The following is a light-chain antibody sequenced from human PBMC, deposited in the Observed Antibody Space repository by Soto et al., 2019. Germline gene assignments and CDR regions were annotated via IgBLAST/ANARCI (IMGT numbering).Light chain of an antibody. CDR2: EGT. CDR1: ISYVGGYNL. CDR3: CSYASSSSYV. J-gene: IGLJ1*01. V-gene: IGLV2-23*01. Sequence: SALTQPASVSGSPAQSTTFSCSGTISYVGGYNLVSWYQQHTAKAPKLLIYEGTQRPSGVSSRFSGAKSGNTASLTISGLQAEDEADYYCCSYASSSSYVFGTGTKVTV.